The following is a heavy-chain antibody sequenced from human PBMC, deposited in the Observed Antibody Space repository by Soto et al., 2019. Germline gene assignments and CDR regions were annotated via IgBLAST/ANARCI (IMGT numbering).Heavy chain of an antibody. Sequence: GGSLRLSCAASGFTFSTYGMHWVRQAPGKGLEWVAIIWYDERNKNYADSVKGRFTISRDNSKNALYLQMNSLRAEDTALYYCARGPSATGLSAFDIWGQGTMVTVSS. V-gene: IGHV3-33*01. J-gene: IGHJ3*02. CDR3: ARGPSATGLSAFDI. D-gene: IGHD2-15*01. CDR1: GFTFSTYG. CDR2: IWYDERNK.